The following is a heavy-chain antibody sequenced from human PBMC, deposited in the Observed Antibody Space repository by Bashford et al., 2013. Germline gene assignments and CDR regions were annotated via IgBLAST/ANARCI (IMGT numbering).Heavy chain of an antibody. CDR3: ASCGLRSFDWS. Sequence: SETLSLTCTFSGDSVSVFYWSWIRQPPGKGLEWIGRIYRTGSTDYNPSLQSRVTMSVDTSKNQFSLQLRSVTAADTAVYYCASCGLRSFDWSWGQGTLVTVSS. CDR1: GDSVSVFY. D-gene: IGHD3-9*01. J-gene: IGHJ4*02. CDR2: IYRTGST. V-gene: IGHV4-4*07.